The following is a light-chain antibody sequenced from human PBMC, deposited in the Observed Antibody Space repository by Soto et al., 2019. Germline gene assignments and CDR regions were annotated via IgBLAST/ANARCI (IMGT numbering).Light chain of an antibody. Sequence: ALTQPRSVSGSPGQSVTISCTGTSSDVGGYNYVSWYQQHPGKAPKLMISEVTNRPSGVSDRFSGSKSGNTASLTVXGLXAEDEADYYCSSYAGSSNVFGTGTKVTVL. CDR1: SSDVGGYNY. V-gene: IGLV2-8*01. CDR2: EVT. CDR3: SSYAGSSNV. J-gene: IGLJ1*01.